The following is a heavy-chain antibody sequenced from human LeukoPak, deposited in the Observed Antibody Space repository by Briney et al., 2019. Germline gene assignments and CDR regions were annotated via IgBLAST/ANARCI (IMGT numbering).Heavy chain of an antibody. D-gene: IGHD1-26*01. CDR1: GFTFSSYG. V-gene: IGHV3-33*06. J-gene: IGHJ4*02. CDR2: IWYDGSNK. Sequence: GGSLRLSCAASGFTFSSYGMHWIRQAPGKGLEWVAVIWYDGSNKYYADSVKGRFTISRDNSKNTLYLQMNSLRAEDTAVYYCAKALMGALDYWGQGTLVTVSS. CDR3: AKALMGALDY.